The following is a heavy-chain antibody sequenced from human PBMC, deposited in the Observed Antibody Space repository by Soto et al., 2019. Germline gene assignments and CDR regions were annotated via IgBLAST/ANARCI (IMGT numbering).Heavy chain of an antibody. Sequence: QVQLLQSGAEVKKPGSSVKVSCKASGGTFRSFAISWVRQARGQGLEWMGGISPIFTTPNYAQRFQARVTITADETTTTAYRELSRLRSETTAVYYCAVNAPDYGDYWSMDVWGQGTTVTVSS. J-gene: IGHJ6*02. CDR2: ISPIFTTP. V-gene: IGHV1-69*01. CDR1: GGTFRSFA. D-gene: IGHD4-17*01. CDR3: AVNAPDYGDYWSMDV.